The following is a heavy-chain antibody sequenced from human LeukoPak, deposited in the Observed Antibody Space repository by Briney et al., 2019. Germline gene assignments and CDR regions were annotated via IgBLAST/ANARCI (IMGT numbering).Heavy chain of an antibody. CDR1: GFTFSSYA. V-gene: IGHV3-23*01. J-gene: IGHJ4*02. Sequence: GGSPRLSCAASGFTFSSYAMSWVRQAPGKGLEWVSAISGSGGSTYYADSVKGRFTISRDNSKLYLQMNNLRAEDTAVYHCARDRHQWMDSTWQYCFDYWGQGILVTVSS. D-gene: IGHD6-19*01. CDR3: ARDRHQWMDSTWQYCFDY. CDR2: ISGSGGST.